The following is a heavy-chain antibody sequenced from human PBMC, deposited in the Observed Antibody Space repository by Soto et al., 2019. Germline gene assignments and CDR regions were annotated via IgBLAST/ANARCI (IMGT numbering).Heavy chain of an antibody. V-gene: IGHV3-7*01. CDR3: AREGSGRSGFDL. CDR1: GFTFSNNW. D-gene: IGHD1-26*01. Sequence: GGSLRLSCAASGFTFSNNWMTWVRQAPGKGLEWVANIKQLGSEKNYVDSVKGRFTISRDDAKNLLYLQMNSLRGEDTAVYYCAREGSGRSGFDLWGQGTMVTVSS. J-gene: IGHJ3*01. CDR2: IKQLGSEK.